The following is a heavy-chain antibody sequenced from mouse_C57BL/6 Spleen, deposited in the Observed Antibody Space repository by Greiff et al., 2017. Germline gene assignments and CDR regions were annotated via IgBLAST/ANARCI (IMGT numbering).Heavy chain of an antibody. V-gene: IGHV14-3*01. Sequence: EVQLQQSVAELVRPGASVKLSCTASGFNIKNTYMHWVKQRPEQGLEWIGRIDPANGNTKYAPKFQGKATITADTSSNTAYLQLSSLTSEDTAIYYGARGHYYYGSSYGWYFDVWGTGTTVTVSS. J-gene: IGHJ1*03. D-gene: IGHD1-1*01. CDR1: GFNIKNTY. CDR3: ARGHYYYGSSYGWYFDV. CDR2: IDPANGNT.